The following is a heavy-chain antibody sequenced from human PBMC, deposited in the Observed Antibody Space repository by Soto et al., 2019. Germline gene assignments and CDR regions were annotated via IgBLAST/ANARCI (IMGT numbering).Heavy chain of an antibody. CDR1: GGSFSGYY. J-gene: IGHJ4*02. V-gene: IGHV4-34*01. Sequence: SETLSLTCAVYGGSFSGYYWSWIRQPPGKGLEWIGEINHSGSTNYNPSLKSRVTISVDTSKNQFSLKLSSVTAADTAVYYCARAYCSGGSCYPGTFDYWGQGTLVTVSS. D-gene: IGHD2-15*01. CDR2: INHSGST. CDR3: ARAYCSGGSCYPGTFDY.